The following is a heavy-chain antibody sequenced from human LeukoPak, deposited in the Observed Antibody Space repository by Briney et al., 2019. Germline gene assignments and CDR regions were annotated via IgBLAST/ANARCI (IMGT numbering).Heavy chain of an antibody. CDR3: AKDKARGYSYGYFDY. Sequence: GGSLRLSCAASGFTFSSYAMSWVRQAPGKGLEWVSAIGGSGGSTYYADSVKGRFTISRDNSKNTLYLQMNSLRAEDTAVYYCAKDKARGYSYGYFDYWGQGTLVTVSS. V-gene: IGHV3-23*01. J-gene: IGHJ4*02. D-gene: IGHD5-18*01. CDR2: IGGSGGST. CDR1: GFTFSSYA.